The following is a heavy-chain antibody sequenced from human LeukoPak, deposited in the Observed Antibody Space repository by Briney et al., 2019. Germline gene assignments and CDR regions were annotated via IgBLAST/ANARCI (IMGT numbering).Heavy chain of an antibody. CDR1: GGSISSYY. D-gene: IGHD3-10*01. CDR2: IYTSGST. J-gene: IGHJ4*02. Sequence: SETLSLTCTVSGGSISSYYWSWIRQPAGKGLEWIGRIYTSGSTNYNPSLKSRVTMSVDTSKNQFSLKLSSVTAADTAVYYCARDRWFGNIPSGFDYWGQRTLVTVSS. CDR3: ARDRWFGNIPSGFDY. V-gene: IGHV4-4*07.